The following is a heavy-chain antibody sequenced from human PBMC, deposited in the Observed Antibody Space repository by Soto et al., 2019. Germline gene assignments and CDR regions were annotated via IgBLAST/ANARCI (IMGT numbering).Heavy chain of an antibody. V-gene: IGHV1-18*01. CDR1: GYTFTSYG. CDR2: ISAYNGNT. D-gene: IGHD4-17*01. CDR3: ARYHGDYYYYYGMDV. Sequence: QVQLVQSGAEVKKPGASVKVSCKASGYTFTSYGISWVRQAPGQGLEWMGWISAYNGNTNYAQKRQGRVTMTTDTSTSTAYMELRSRRSDDTAVYYCARYHGDYYYYYGMDVWGQGTTVTVSS. J-gene: IGHJ6*02.